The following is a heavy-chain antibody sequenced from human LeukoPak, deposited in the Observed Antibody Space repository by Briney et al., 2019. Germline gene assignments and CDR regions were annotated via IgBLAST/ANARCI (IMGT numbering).Heavy chain of an antibody. D-gene: IGHD6-13*01. CDR2: SGST. V-gene: IGHV4-34*01. CDR3: ARLGPGYSSTWSNDAFAI. Sequence: SETLSLTCAVYGGSFSGYYWGWIRQPPGKGLEWIGNSGSTYNHPSLKSRVTISVDTSKNQFSLKLSSVTAADTAVYYCARLGPGYSSTWSNDAFAIWGQGTVVTVSS. J-gene: IGHJ3*02. CDR1: GGSFSGYY.